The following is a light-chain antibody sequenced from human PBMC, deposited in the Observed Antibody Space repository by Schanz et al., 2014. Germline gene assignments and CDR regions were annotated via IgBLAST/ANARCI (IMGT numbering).Light chain of an antibody. CDR2: DAS. V-gene: IGKV3-11*01. Sequence: EIVLTQSPATLSLSPGERATLSCRASQSVSSYLAWYQQKPGQAPRLLIYDASNRATGIPDRFSGSGSETDFSLTISRVEPEDSAVYYCQQYGESLWTFGPGTRVEIK. CDR1: QSVSSY. CDR3: QQYGESLWT. J-gene: IGKJ1*01.